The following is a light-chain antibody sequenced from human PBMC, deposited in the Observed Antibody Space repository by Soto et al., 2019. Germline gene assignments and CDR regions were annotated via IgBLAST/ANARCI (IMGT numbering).Light chain of an antibody. Sequence: DIQMTQSPSTLSASIGDRVTITCRASQSIGSWLAWYQQKPGKAPKPLIYDASSLQSGVPSRFSGSGSGTEFTLTISSLQPDDFATYYCQPFKSYSLTFGGGTKVDIK. CDR1: QSIGSW. V-gene: IGKV1-5*01. CDR3: QPFKSYSLT. CDR2: DAS. J-gene: IGKJ4*01.